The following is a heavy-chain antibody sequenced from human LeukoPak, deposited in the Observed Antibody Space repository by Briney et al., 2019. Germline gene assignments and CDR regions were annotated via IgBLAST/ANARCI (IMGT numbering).Heavy chain of an antibody. D-gene: IGHD4-17*01. CDR3: ARHAPIKTTVTTSHAFDI. Sequence: SETLSLTCTVSGGSIRSSSYYWGWIRQPPGKGLEWIGSIYYSGNTYFYPPLKSRVTISVDTPKNQFSLRLSSVTAADTAVYYCARHAPIKTTVTTSHAFDIWGQGTMVTVSS. CDR1: GGSIRSSSYY. CDR2: IYYSGNT. V-gene: IGHV4-39*01. J-gene: IGHJ3*02.